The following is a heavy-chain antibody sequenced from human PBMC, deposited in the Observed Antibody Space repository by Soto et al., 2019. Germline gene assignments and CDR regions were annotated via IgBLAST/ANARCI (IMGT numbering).Heavy chain of an antibody. CDR2: PYYRSTWYN. Sequence: SQTLSLTCAISGDSVSSNSAAWNWIRQSPWRGLEWLGRPYYRSTWYNDYAVSVKSRITINPDTSKNQFSLQLNSVTPEDTAVYYCARGLNWGQPADAFDIWGQGTMVTVS. V-gene: IGHV6-1*01. J-gene: IGHJ3*02. CDR3: ARGLNWGQPADAFDI. D-gene: IGHD7-27*01. CDR1: GDSVSSNSAA.